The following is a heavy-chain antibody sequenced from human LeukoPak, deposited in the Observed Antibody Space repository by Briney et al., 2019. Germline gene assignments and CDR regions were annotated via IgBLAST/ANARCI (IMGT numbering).Heavy chain of an antibody. CDR3: ARSWWGTDWSLYKNWFDP. J-gene: IGHJ5*02. Sequence: ASVKVSCKASGFTFTSYYMHWVRQAPGQGLEWMGMINPSGGRTTYTQKFQGRVTMTGDTSTRTVYMELSRLTSEDTAVYYCARSWWGTDWSLYKNWFDPWGQGTLVTVPS. CDR2: INPSGGRT. V-gene: IGHV1-46*01. D-gene: IGHD3/OR15-3a*01. CDR1: GFTFTSYY.